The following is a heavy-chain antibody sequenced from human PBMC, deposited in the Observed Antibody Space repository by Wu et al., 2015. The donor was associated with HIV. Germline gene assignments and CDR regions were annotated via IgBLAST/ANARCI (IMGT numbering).Heavy chain of an antibody. CDR1: GYTFTGYY. CDR2: INPNSGGT. Sequence: QVQLVQSGAEVKKPGASVKVSCKASGYTFTGYYMHWVRQAPGQGLEWMGWINPNSGGTNYAQKFQGRVTMTRDTSISTAYMELSRLRSDDTAVYYCARDVAETPPTTEYCSGGSCYSGGWFDPGAREPWSPSPQ. V-gene: IGHV1-2*02. J-gene: IGHJ5*02. CDR3: ARDVAETPPTTEYCSGGSCYSGGWFDP. D-gene: IGHD2-15*01.